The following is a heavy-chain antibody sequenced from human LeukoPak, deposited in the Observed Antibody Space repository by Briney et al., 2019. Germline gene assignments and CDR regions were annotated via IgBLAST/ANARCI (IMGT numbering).Heavy chain of an antibody. D-gene: IGHD4-11*01. V-gene: IGHV1-8*03. Sequence: ASVKVSCKASGYTFTSYDINWVRQATGQGLEWMGWMNPNSGNTGYAQKFQGRVTITRNTSISTAYMELSSLRSEDTAVYYCARGNRFIDYSNYEVWFDPWGQGTLVTASS. J-gene: IGHJ5*02. CDR3: ARGNRFIDYSNYEVWFDP. CDR2: MNPNSGNT. CDR1: GYTFTSYD.